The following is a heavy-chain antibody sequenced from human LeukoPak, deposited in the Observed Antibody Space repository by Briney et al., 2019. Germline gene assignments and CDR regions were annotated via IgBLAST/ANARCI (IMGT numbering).Heavy chain of an antibody. CDR2: IIPILGIA. V-gene: IGHV1-69*10. CDR3: ARGIRSDSSGYPAEYFQH. CDR1: DYRFASYG. Sequence: ASVKVSCKASDYRFASYGITWVRQAPGLGLEWMGWIIPILGIANYAQKFQGRVTITADKSTSTAYMELSSLRSEDTAVYYCARGIRSDSSGYPAEYFQHWGQGTLVTVSS. J-gene: IGHJ1*01. D-gene: IGHD3-22*01.